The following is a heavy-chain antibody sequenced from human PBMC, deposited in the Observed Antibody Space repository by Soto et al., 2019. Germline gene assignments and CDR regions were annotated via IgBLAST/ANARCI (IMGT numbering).Heavy chain of an antibody. D-gene: IGHD3-16*01. J-gene: IGHJ4*02. V-gene: IGHV2-5*02. CDR1: GFSLSSIGMG. CDR2: IYWDDDK. Sequence: QITVKESGLPLVKPTETLTLTCTFSGFSLSSIGMGVGWIRQPPGKALEWLALIYWDDDKRYSPSLHSRLTITKDPSKNQVDLTMTNMDPVDTATYYCARLTRGVYVLDRLWEKFDYWGQGALVTVSS. CDR3: ARLTRGVYVLDRLWEKFDY.